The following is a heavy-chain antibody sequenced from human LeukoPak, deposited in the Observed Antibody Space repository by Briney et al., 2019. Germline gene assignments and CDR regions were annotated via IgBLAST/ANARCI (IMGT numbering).Heavy chain of an antibody. V-gene: IGHV4-34*01. CDR2: INHSGST. CDR3: ARAYSSSWYYYYGMDV. D-gene: IGHD6-13*01. CDR1: GGSFSGYY. Sequence: SEALSLTCAVYGGSFSGYYWSWIRQPPGKGLEWIGEINHSGSTNYNPSLKSRVTISVDTSKNQFSLKLSSVTAADTAVYYCARAYSSSWYYYYGMDVWGQGTTVTVSS. J-gene: IGHJ6*02.